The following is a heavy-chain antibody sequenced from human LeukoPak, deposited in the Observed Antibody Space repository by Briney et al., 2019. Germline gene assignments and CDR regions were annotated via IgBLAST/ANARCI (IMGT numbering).Heavy chain of an antibody. D-gene: IGHD3-3*01. V-gene: IGHV4-59*11. J-gene: IGHJ6*03. CDR1: GGSISSHY. Sequence: SETLSLTCTISGGSISSHYWSWIRQPPGKGLEWIGYISYSGRSNFNPSLKSRVTFSVDTSKNQFSLRLRSVAAADTAVYYCARQYDFWSGWDYYYYMDVWGKGTTVTVSS. CDR2: ISYSGRS. CDR3: ARQYDFWSGWDYYYYMDV.